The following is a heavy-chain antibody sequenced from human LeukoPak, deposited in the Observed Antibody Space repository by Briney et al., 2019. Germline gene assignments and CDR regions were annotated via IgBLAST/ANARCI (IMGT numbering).Heavy chain of an antibody. CDR1: GFTFSSYA. CDR3: AKDSVAGTGGFDY. V-gene: IGHV3-23*01. J-gene: IGHJ4*02. D-gene: IGHD6-19*01. Sequence: GGSLRLSCAASGFTFSSYAMSWVRQAPGKGLEWVSAISGSGGSTYYADSVKGRFTISRDNSKNSLYLQMNSLRAEDTAVYYCAKDSVAGTGGFDYWGQGTLVTVSS. CDR2: ISGSGGST.